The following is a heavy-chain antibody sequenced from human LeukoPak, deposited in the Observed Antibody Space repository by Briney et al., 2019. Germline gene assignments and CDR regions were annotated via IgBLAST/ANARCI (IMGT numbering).Heavy chain of an antibody. V-gene: IGHV3-66*01. D-gene: IGHD3-10*01. J-gene: IGHJ6*02. Sequence: GGSLRLSCAASGFTVSSNYVSWVRQAPGKGLEWVSVIYSGGSTYYADSVKGRFTISRDNSKNTLYLQMNSLRAEDTAVYYCARYTRDSSGSGSSVYYYGMDVWRQGTTVTVSS. CDR1: GFTVSSNY. CDR3: ARYTRDSSGSGSSVYYYGMDV. CDR2: IYSGGST.